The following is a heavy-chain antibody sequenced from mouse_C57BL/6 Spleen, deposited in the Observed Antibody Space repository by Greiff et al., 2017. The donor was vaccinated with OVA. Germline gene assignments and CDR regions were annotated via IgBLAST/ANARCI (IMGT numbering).Heavy chain of an antibody. V-gene: IGHV1-69*01. CDR3: ARGDYYGSSFVGFAY. J-gene: IGHJ3*01. CDR2: IDPSDSYT. Sequence: QVQLQQPGVELVMPGASVKLSCKASGYTFTSYWMHWVKQRPGQGLEWIGEIDPSDSYTNYNQKFKGKSTLTVDKSSSTAYMQLSSLTSEDSAVYYCARGDYYGSSFVGFAYWGQGTLVTVSA. D-gene: IGHD1-1*01. CDR1: GYTFTSYW.